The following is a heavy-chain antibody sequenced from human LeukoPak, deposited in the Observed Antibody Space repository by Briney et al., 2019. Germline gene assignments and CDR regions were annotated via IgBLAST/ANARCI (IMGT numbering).Heavy chain of an antibody. CDR1: GDFISSSHYY. Sequence: EASETLSLTCTVSGDFISSSHYYWGWIRQSPGKGLEWIGSIYSGGETHYNPSLNSRVTIFLDTSKNRFSLNLISVTATDTAVYYCVRDYSNFVQGDWGQGTLVTVSS. CDR3: VRDYSNFVQGD. CDR2: IYSGGET. V-gene: IGHV4-39*02. J-gene: IGHJ4*02. D-gene: IGHD4-11*01.